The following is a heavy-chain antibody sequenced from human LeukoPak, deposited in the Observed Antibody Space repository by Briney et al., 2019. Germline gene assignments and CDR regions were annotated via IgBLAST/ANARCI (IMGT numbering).Heavy chain of an antibody. CDR2: IRSDGSNK. D-gene: IGHD6-19*01. CDR1: GFTISTYG. V-gene: IGHV3-30*02. J-gene: IGHJ6*02. CDR3: ATRTVGGNYYTMDV. Sequence: PGGSLRLSCAASGFTISTYGMHWVRQAPGKGLEWVALIRSDGSNKYYADTVKGRFTLSRDNSKNTLDLHMNSLRGEDTAVYYCATRTVGGNYYTMDVWGQGTTVTVSS.